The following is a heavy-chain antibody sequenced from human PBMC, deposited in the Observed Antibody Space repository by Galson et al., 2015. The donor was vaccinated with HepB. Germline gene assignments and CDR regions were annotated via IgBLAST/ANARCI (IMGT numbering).Heavy chain of an antibody. D-gene: IGHD4-17*01. CDR3: ARDEGYGDYGIDY. V-gene: IGHV3-30-3*01. Sequence: SLRLSCAASGFTFSTKTMHWVRQAPGKGLEWVALISYDGDNKYYANSVKGRFTISRDNSKNTLYLQLNSLRAEDTAVYYCARDEGYGDYGIDYWGQGTLVTVSS. CDR2: ISYDGDNK. CDR1: GFTFSTKT. J-gene: IGHJ4*02.